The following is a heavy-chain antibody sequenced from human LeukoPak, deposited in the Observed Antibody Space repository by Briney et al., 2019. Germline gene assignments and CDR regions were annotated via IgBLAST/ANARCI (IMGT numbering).Heavy chain of an antibody. Sequence: GSLRLSCAASGFTFSSYEMNWVRQPPGKGLEWIGEINHSGSTNYNPSLKSRVTISVDTSKNQFSLKLSSVTAADTAVYYCARARVYDYVWGSYRHTFLDYWGQGTLVTVSS. CDR1: GFTFSSYE. V-gene: IGHV4-34*01. CDR2: INHSGST. D-gene: IGHD3-16*02. CDR3: ARARVYDYVWGSYRHTFLDY. J-gene: IGHJ4*02.